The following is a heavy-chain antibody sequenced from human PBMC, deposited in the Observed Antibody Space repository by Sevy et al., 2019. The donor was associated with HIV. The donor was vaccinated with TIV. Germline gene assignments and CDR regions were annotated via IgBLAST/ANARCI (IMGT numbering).Heavy chain of an antibody. CDR2: ISGSGASA. J-gene: IGHJ6*03. CDR3: ARSGRAYYYIDV. V-gene: IGHV3-23*01. D-gene: IGHD2-15*01. Sequence: GGSLRLTCAASGFTFSSYAMNWVRQAPGKGLEWVSVISGSGASAYFADSVRGRLTISRDNSKNTLHLQMNSLRAEDTAVYYCARSGRAYYYIDVWVKGTAVTVSS. CDR1: GFTFSSYA.